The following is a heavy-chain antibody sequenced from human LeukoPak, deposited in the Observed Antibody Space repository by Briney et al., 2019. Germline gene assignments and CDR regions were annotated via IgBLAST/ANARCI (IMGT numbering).Heavy chain of an antibody. V-gene: IGHV3-33*01. J-gene: IGHJ3*01. Sequence: GRSLRLSCAASGFTFSTYGMHWVRQAPGKGLEWVTVIWHDGSHKDYADSVKGRFTISRDNSKNMLYLQMNDLRAEDTAMYYCVRGWGSNVYASAFDVWGQGTMVTVSS. D-gene: IGHD3-16*01. CDR1: GFTFSTYG. CDR2: IWHDGSHK. CDR3: VRGWGSNVYASAFDV.